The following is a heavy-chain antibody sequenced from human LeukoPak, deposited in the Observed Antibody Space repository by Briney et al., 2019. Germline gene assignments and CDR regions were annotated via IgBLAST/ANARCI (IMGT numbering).Heavy chain of an antibody. CDR1: GFTFSNAW. CDR2: ISSNGGST. V-gene: IGHV3-64D*06. J-gene: IGHJ4*02. D-gene: IGHD3-10*01. Sequence: GGSLRLSCAASGFTFSNAWMAWVRQAPGKGLEYVSAISSNGGSTYYADSVKGRFTISRDNSKNTLYLQMSSLRAEDTAVYYCVKAPGSLWFGELSYWGQGTLVTVSS. CDR3: VKAPGSLWFGELSY.